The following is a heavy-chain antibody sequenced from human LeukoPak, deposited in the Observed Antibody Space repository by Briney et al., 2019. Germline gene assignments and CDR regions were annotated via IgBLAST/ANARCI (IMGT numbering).Heavy chain of an antibody. J-gene: IGHJ4*02. V-gene: IGHV3-33*01. Sequence: PGGSLRLSCAASGFTFSSYGMHWVRQAPGKGLEWVAVIWSDGSNKYYADSVKGRFTISRDNSKNTLYLQMNSLRAEDTAVYYCARDHRDGYNHFDYWGQGTLVTVSS. CDR3: ARDHRDGYNHFDY. CDR1: GFTFSSYG. D-gene: IGHD5-24*01. CDR2: IWSDGSNK.